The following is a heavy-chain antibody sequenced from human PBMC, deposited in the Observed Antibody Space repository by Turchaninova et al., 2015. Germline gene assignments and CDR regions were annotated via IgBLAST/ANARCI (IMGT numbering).Heavy chain of an antibody. CDR2: IGGRHNYI. J-gene: IGHJ4*02. CDR1: GFVLSDYY. V-gene: IGHV3-11*05. Sequence: QVHLVESGGGLAKPGGSLSLSCGASGFVLSDYYMSWVRQAPGKGLQWISYIGGRHNYIKYADSVVGRFTISRDNTKKSVFLEMNSLRDEDTAVYFCVRESKYTTSSFEYWGQGVLVTVSS. D-gene: IGHD6-6*01. CDR3: VRESKYTTSSFEY.